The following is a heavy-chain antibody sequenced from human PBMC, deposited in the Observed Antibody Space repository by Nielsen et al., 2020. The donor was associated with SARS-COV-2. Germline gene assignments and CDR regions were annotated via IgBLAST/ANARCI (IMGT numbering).Heavy chain of an antibody. D-gene: IGHD6-13*01. Sequence: SETLSLTCIVSGGSISSYYWSWIRQPPGKGLEWIGYIYYSGSTYYNPSLKSRVTISVDTSKNQFSLKLSSVTAADTAVYYCAREGGYSSTWGQGTLVTVSS. J-gene: IGHJ5*02. CDR1: GGSISSYY. CDR2: IYYSGST. V-gene: IGHV4-59*01. CDR3: AREGGYSST.